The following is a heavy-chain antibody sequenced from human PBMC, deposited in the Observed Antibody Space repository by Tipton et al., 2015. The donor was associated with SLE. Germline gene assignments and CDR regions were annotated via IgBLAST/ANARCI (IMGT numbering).Heavy chain of an antibody. Sequence: TLSLTCTVSGGSISRSYWSWIRQPPGKGLEWLGTVYYTGNTFYNPSLKSRVTISLDTSKNQFSLRLSSVTAADTAVYYCARDPKTPDAFDIWGQGTMVTVSS. D-gene: IGHD2-15*01. CDR3: ARDPKTPDAFDI. CDR2: VYYTGNT. V-gene: IGHV4-59*12. CDR1: GGSISRSY. J-gene: IGHJ3*02.